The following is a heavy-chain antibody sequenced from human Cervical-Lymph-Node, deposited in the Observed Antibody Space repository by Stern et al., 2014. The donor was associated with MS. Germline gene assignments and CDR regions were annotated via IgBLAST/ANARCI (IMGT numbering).Heavy chain of an antibody. V-gene: IGHV1-8*01. CDR3: ARGVSRPSRYYGMDV. CDR2: MNPNNGNT. CDR1: GYTLTNND. D-gene: IGHD1-1*01. J-gene: IGHJ6*02. Sequence: VQLVESGAEVKKPGASVKVSCKASGYTLTNNDIIWVRQATGQGLEWMGWMNPNNGNTGYAQKFQGRVTMTRDTSINTAYMELSSLRSEDTAVYYCARGVSRPSRYYGMDVWGQGPTVTVSS.